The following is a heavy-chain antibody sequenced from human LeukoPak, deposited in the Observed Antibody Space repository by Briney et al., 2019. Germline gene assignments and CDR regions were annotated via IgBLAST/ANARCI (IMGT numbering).Heavy chain of an antibody. V-gene: IGHV6-1*01. CDR2: TYYRSKWYN. CDR1: SAX. J-gene: IGHJ1*01. Sequence: SAXXXWIRQSPSRGLEXLGRTYYRSKWYNDYAVSVKSRITINPDTSKNQFSLQLNSVTPEDTAVYYCARGSVTAAGTAEYFQHWGQGTLVTVSS. D-gene: IGHD6-13*01. CDR3: ARGSVTAAGTAEYFQH.